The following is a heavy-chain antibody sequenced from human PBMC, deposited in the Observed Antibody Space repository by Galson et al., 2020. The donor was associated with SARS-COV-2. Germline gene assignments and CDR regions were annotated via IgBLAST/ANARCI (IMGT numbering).Heavy chain of an antibody. CDR2: IWYDGSNK. CDR3: AREGYNWNDSYFDY. V-gene: IGHV3-33*01. D-gene: IGHD1-20*01. J-gene: IGHJ4*02. CDR1: GFTFSSYG. Sequence: GESLKISCDAPGFTFSSYGMHWVRQAPGTGPESVAVIWYDGSNKYYADPVKGRFTIPRDNSKNTRYLQMNSLRAEDTAVYYCAREGYNWNDSYFDYRGQGTLVTVSS.